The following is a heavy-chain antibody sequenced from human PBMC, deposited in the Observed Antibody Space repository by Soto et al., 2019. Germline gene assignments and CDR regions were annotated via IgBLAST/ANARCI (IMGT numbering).Heavy chain of an antibody. J-gene: IGHJ5*02. V-gene: IGHV3-21*01. CDR2: ISSSSYYI. CDR3: ASHPPNIKYRSGWYPWFDT. CDR1: GFTFSSYR. D-gene: IGHD6-19*01. Sequence: GGSLRLSCAASGFTFSSYRMNWVRQAPGKGLEWVSSISSSSYYIYYADSVKGRFTISRDNAKNSLYLQMNSLRAEDTAVYYCASHPPNIKYRSGWYPWFDTWGQGTLVTVSS.